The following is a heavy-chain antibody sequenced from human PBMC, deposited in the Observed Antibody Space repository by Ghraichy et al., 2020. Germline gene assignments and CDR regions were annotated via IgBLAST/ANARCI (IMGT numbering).Heavy chain of an antibody. D-gene: IGHD5-24*01. CDR2: ISYDGGTQ. CDR3: ASVELRKEQSYGIDV. V-gene: IGHV3-30*03. CDR1: GFTFSSFG. J-gene: IGHJ6*02. Sequence: GGSLRLSCAASGFTFSSFGMHWVRQSPGKGLEWVAVISYDGGTQYYADSVKGRFTISRDNSRSTLYLQMNSLRAEDTAVYYCASVELRKEQSYGIDVWGQGTPVTVSS.